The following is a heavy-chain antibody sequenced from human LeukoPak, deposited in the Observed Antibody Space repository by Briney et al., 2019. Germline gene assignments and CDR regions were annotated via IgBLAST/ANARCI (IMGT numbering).Heavy chain of an antibody. Sequence: ASVKVSCKASAYTFTGYFMHWVRQAPGQGLEWMGWINPNSGGTNYAQNFQGRVTMTRDTSISTAYMELSRLRSDDTAAYYCARVYNYYDSSGYLYYFDYWGQGTLVTVSS. V-gene: IGHV1-2*02. CDR1: AYTFTGYF. J-gene: IGHJ4*02. CDR3: ARVYNYYDSSGYLYYFDY. D-gene: IGHD3-22*01. CDR2: INPNSGGT.